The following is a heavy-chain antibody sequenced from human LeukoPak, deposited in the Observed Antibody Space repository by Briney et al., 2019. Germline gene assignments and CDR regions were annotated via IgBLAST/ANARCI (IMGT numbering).Heavy chain of an antibody. V-gene: IGHV4-39*01. CDR2: IYYSGST. Sequence: SETLSLTCTVSGGSISSSSYYWGWIRQPPGKGLEWIGSIYYSGSTYYNPSLKSRVTISVDTSKNQFSLKLSSVTAADTAVYYCARQAPGPQRYFDWLSILDGGNWFDPWGQGTLVTVSS. CDR1: GGSISSSSYY. D-gene: IGHD3-9*01. J-gene: IGHJ5*02. CDR3: ARQAPGPQRYFDWLSILDGGNWFDP.